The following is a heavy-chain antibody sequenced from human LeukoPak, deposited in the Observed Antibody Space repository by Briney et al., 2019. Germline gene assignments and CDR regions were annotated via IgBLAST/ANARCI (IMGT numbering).Heavy chain of an antibody. CDR3: ARVGHLEPP. Sequence: PSETLSLTCTVSGGSISSYYWSWIRQPPGKGLEWIGYIYTSGSTNYNPSLKSRVTISVDTSKNQFSLKLSPVTAADTAVYYCARVGHLEPPWGQGTLVTVSS. D-gene: IGHD1-14*01. CDR2: IYTSGST. CDR1: GGSISSYY. V-gene: IGHV4-4*09. J-gene: IGHJ5*02.